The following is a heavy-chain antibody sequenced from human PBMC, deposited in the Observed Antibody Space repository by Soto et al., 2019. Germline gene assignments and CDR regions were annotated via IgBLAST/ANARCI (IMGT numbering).Heavy chain of an antibody. CDR3: TRHSDYSNPLRKNYYMDV. V-gene: IGHV3-73*01. CDR1: GFTFSGSA. J-gene: IGHJ6*03. D-gene: IGHD4-4*01. CDR2: IRSKANSYAT. Sequence: EVQLVESGGGLAQPGGSLKLSCAASGFTFSGSAMHWVRQASGKGLEWVGRIRSKANSYATAYAASVKGRFTISRDDSKNTAYLQMNSLKTEDTAVYYCTRHSDYSNPLRKNYYMDVWGKGTTVTVSS.